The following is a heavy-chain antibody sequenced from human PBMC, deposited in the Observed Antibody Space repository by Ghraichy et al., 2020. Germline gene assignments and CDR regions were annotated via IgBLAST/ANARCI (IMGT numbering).Heavy chain of an antibody. CDR1: GGSISNNY. CDR2: IYYRGST. V-gene: IGHV4-59*01. CDR3: ARTNFGGNSGWYFDL. J-gene: IGHJ2*01. D-gene: IGHD4-23*01. Sequence: SETLSLTCTVSGGSISNNYWSWIRQPPGKGLEWLGYIYYRGSTNYNPSLKGRVTISLDTSKNQFSLRLSSVTAAATAVYYCARTNFGGNSGWYFDLWGRGTVVTVSS.